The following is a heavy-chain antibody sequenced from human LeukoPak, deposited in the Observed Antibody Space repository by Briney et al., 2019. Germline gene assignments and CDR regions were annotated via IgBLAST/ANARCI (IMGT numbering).Heavy chain of an antibody. Sequence: GGSLRLSCAASGFTFSSYGMHWVRQAPGKGLEWVAFIRYDGSKKYYADSVKGRFTISRDNSKNTLYLQMNSLRAEDTAVYYCAKDLGSSSNYWGQGTLVTVSS. V-gene: IGHV3-30*02. CDR3: AKDLGSSSNY. CDR1: GFTFSSYG. J-gene: IGHJ4*02. CDR2: IRYDGSKK. D-gene: IGHD6-13*01.